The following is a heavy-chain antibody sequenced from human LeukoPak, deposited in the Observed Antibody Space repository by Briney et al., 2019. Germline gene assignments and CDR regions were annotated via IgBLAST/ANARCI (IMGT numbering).Heavy chain of an antibody. CDR2: IKQDGSEK. CDR1: GFTFSSYW. D-gene: IGHD6-13*01. J-gene: IGHJ4*02. Sequence: GGSLRLSCAASGFTFSSYWMSWVRQAPGKGLEWVANIKQDGSEKYYVDSVKGRFTIPRDNAKNSLYLQMNSLRAEDTAVYYCASGIAAAAGDYWGQGTLVTVSS. V-gene: IGHV3-7*01. CDR3: ASGIAAAAGDY.